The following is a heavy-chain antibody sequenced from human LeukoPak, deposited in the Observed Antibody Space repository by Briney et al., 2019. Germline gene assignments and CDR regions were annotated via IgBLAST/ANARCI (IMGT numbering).Heavy chain of an antibody. D-gene: IGHD3-22*01. CDR3: AKERSDSNAYYNFDY. CDR2: IYSGGST. CDR1: GFTVSSNY. Sequence: GGSLRLSCAASGFTVSSNYMSWVRQAPGKGLEWVSVIYSGGSTYYADSVKGRFTISRDNSKNKVYLQMNSLRAEDTAMYYCAKERSDSNAYYNFDYWGQGTLVTVSS. J-gene: IGHJ4*02. V-gene: IGHV3-53*01.